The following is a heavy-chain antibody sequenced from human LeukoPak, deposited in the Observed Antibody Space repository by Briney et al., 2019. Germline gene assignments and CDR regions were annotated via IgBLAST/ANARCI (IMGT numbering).Heavy chain of an antibody. CDR1: GYTFTSYY. J-gene: IGHJ5*02. D-gene: IGHD5-18*01. V-gene: IGHV1-46*01. CDR3: ARESAGESGYSYGYFSRFDP. CDR2: INPSGGST. Sequence: ASVKVSCKASGYTFTSYYMHWVRQAPGQGLEWMGIINPSGGSTSYAQKFQGRVTMTRDTSTSTVYMELSSLRSEDTAVYYCARESAGESGYSYGYFSRFDPWGQGTLVTVSS.